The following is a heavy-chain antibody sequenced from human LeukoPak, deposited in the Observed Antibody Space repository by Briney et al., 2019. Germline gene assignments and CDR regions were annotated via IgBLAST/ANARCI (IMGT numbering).Heavy chain of an antibody. CDR2: IYAGGST. CDR3: ARAVAGTSCYGY. CDR1: GFTVSSNY. D-gene: IGHD2-2*01. Sequence: GGSLRLSCAASGFTVSSNYMSWVRQAPGKGLEWVSVIYAGGSTHYADSVKGRFTISRDNSKNTLYLQMNSLTAEDTAVYYCARAVAGTSCYGYWGQGTLVTVSS. J-gene: IGHJ4*02. V-gene: IGHV3-66*01.